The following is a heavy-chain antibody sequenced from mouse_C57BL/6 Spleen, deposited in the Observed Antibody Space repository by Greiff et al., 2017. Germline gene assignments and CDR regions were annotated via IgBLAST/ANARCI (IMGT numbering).Heavy chain of an antibody. CDR2: ISSGGDYI. Sequence: EVQLVESGEGLVKPGGSLKLSCAASGFTFSSYAMSWVRQTPEKRLEWVAYISSGGDYIYYADTVKGRFTISRDTARNTLYLQMSSLKSEDTAMYYCTRGAHDDGSSDGYMDVWGTGTTVTVSS. CDR1: GFTFSSYA. V-gene: IGHV5-9-1*02. D-gene: IGHD1-1*01. J-gene: IGHJ1*03. CDR3: TRGAHDDGSSDGYMDV.